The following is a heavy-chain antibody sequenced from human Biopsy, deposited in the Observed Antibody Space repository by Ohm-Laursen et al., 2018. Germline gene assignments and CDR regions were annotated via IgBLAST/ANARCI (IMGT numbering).Heavy chain of an antibody. CDR1: GDSINNYY. Sequence: SETLSLTCPVSGDSINNYYWSWIRQPAGKGLEWIGRIYTSGSPNYNLSLESRVTMSVDTSKNQFSLNLRSVTAADTAVYCCARGTGRYYVYGAFDIWGQGTVVTVSS. J-gene: IGHJ3*02. CDR3: ARGTGRYYVYGAFDI. V-gene: IGHV4-4*07. D-gene: IGHD1-26*01. CDR2: IYTSGSP.